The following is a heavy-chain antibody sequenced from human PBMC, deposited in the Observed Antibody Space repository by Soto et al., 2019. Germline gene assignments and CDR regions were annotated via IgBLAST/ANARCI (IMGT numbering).Heavy chain of an antibody. D-gene: IGHD4-17*01. J-gene: IGHJ3*02. CDR2: INPNSGGT. V-gene: IGHV1-2*04. CDR3: ARDPSSAVTEQTGAFDI. Sequence: ASVKVSCKASGYTFTGYYMHWVRQAPGQGLEWMGWINPNSGGTNYAQKFQGWVTMTRDTSINTAYMELSRLRSDDTAVYYCARDPSSAVTEQTGAFDIWGQGTMVTVSS. CDR1: GYTFTGYY.